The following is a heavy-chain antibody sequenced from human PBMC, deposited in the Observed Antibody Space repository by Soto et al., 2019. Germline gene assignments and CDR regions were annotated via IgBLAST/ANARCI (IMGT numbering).Heavy chain of an antibody. CDR3: ARDCTCGGCYCIY. J-gene: IGHJ4*02. Sequence: QVQLLQSAAEVKKPGASVKVSCKASGYTLTNYAISWVRQAPGQGPEWMGWINTYNGNSNYAQKFQGRVTMTTDTSTNTAYMEMRSLTSDDTAVYYCARDCTCGGCYCIYWGQGTLVTVSS. CDR2: INTYNGNS. D-gene: IGHD2-8*02. CDR1: GYTLTNYA. V-gene: IGHV1-18*01.